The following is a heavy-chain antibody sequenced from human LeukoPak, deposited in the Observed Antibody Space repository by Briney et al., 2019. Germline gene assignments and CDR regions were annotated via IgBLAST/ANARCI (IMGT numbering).Heavy chain of an antibody. V-gene: IGHV4-34*01. Sequence: SETLSLTCAVYGGSFSEYYWSWIRQPPGKGLEWIGEINHSGSTNYNPSLKSRVTISLDPSKNQFSLKLSSVTAADTAVYYCARRITVFYWFDPWDQGTLVTVSS. CDR2: INHSGST. D-gene: IGHD2/OR15-2a*01. J-gene: IGHJ5*02. CDR1: GGSFSEYY. CDR3: ARRITVFYWFDP.